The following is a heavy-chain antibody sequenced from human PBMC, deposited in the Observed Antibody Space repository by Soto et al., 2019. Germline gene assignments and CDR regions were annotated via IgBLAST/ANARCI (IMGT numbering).Heavy chain of an antibody. J-gene: IGHJ6*03. D-gene: IGHD5-12*01. Sequence: SETLSLTCTVSGGSISSYYWSWIRQPPGKGLEWIGYIYYSGSTNYNPSLKSRVTISVDTSKNQFSLKLSSVTAADTAVYYCARTAYGLRFYYYYYYMDVWGKGTTVTVSS. CDR1: GGSISSYY. CDR2: IYYSGST. CDR3: ARTAYGLRFYYYYYYMDV. V-gene: IGHV4-59*01.